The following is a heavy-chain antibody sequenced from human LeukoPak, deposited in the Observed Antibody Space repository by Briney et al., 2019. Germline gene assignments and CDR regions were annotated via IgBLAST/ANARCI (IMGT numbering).Heavy chain of an antibody. CDR1: GYTFTSYD. V-gene: IGHV1-8*01. D-gene: IGHD4-17*01. Sequence: ASVKVSCKASGYTFTSYDINWVRQATGQGLEWMGWMNPNSGNTGYAQKFQGRVTMTRNTSISTAYMELSSLRSEDTAVYYCARDFYGDYGFDHWGQGTLVTVSS. J-gene: IGHJ4*02. CDR2: MNPNSGNT. CDR3: ARDFYGDYGFDH.